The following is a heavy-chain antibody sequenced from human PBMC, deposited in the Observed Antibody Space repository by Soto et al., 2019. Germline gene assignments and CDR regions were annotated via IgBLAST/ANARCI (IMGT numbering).Heavy chain of an antibody. V-gene: IGHV3-30-3*01. Sequence: QVQLVESGGGVVQPGRSLRLSCAASGFTFSSYSMHWVRQAPGKGLEWVAAMSYDGNSKYFADSVKGRFTIYRDNSKHTLSLQMNSLGAEESAVYYCARGRTVRDHDDFDLWGQGTLVTVSS. J-gene: IGHJ4*02. CDR1: GFTFSSYS. CDR3: ARGRTVRDHDDFDL. D-gene: IGHD2-21*01. CDR2: MSYDGNSK.